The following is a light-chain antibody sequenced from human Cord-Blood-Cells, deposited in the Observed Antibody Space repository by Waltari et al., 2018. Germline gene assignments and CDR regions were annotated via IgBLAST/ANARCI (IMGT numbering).Light chain of an antibody. CDR2: GAS. CDR3: QQYGSSPLT. CDR1: PSVSSSY. J-gene: IGKJ4*01. V-gene: IGKV3-20*01. Sequence: LVLTQSPGTLSLSPGERATLSCRHSPSVSSSYLAWYQQKPGQAPRLLSYGASSRATGIPDRFSGSGSGTDFTLTISRLEPEAFAVYYCQQYGSSPLTFGGGTKVEIK.